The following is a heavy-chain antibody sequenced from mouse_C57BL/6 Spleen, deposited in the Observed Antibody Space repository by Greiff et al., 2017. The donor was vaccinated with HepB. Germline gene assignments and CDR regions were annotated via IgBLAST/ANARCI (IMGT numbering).Heavy chain of an antibody. V-gene: IGHV1-64*01. CDR3: ARGGYDGYYVWYFDV. D-gene: IGHD2-3*01. Sequence: VQLQQPGAELVKPGASVKLSCKASGYTFTSYWMHWVKQRPGQGLEWIGMIHPNSGSTNYNEKFKSKATLTVDQSSSTAYMQLSSLTSEDSAVYYCARGGYDGYYVWYFDVWGTGTTVTISS. CDR2: IHPNSGST. J-gene: IGHJ1*03. CDR1: GYTFTSYW.